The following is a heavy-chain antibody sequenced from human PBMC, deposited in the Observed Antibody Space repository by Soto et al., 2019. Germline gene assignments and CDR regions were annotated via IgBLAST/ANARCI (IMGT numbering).Heavy chain of an antibody. V-gene: IGHV1-8*01. J-gene: IGHJ4*02. CDR2: VNPNSNET. CDR1: GYTFSSYH. CDR3: VRSGRRSGIDY. D-gene: IGHD5-12*01. Sequence: QVQLVQSGAEVKKPGASVKVSCEASGYTFSSYHISWVRQASGQGLEWMGWVNPNSNETDYAQKFQGRVTMTGNTSIRTAYMELSSLRSDDTAVYYCVRSGRRSGIDYWGQGARVTVSS.